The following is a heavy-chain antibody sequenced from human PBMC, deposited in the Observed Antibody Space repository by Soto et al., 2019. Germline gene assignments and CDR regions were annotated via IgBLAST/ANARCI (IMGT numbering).Heavy chain of an antibody. CDR1: GGTFSSYA. D-gene: IGHD3-22*01. CDR3: ARTPYYDSSGYLLQFDY. CDR2: IIPIFGTA. V-gene: IGHV1-69*13. J-gene: IGHJ4*02. Sequence: ASVKVSCKASGGTFSSYAISWVRQAPGQGLEWMGGIIPIFGTANYAQKFQGRVTITADESTSTAYMELSSLRSEDTAVYYCARTPYYDSSGYLLQFDYWGQGTLVTVSS.